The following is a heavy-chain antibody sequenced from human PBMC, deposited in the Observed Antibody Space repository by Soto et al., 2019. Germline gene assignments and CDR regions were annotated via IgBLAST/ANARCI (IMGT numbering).Heavy chain of an antibody. J-gene: IGHJ6*02. CDR3: ARERYCSSTSCYVSVFYYYGMDV. CDR1: GYTFTSYG. CDR2: ISAYNGNT. V-gene: IGHV1-18*01. D-gene: IGHD2-2*01. Sequence: GASVKVSCKASGYTFTSYGISWVRQAPGQGLEWMGWISAYNGNTNYAQKLQSRVTMITDTSTSTAYMELRSLRSDDTAVYYCARERYCSSTSCYVSVFYYYGMDVWGQGTTVTVSS.